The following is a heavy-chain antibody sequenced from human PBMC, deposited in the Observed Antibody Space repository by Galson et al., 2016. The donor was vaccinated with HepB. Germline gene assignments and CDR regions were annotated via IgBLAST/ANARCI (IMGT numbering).Heavy chain of an antibody. D-gene: IGHD3-10*01. CDR1: GTILSTQW. Sequence: SLRLSCAASGTILSTQWMSWVRQAPGKGLEWVANINDAASETYYVDSVKGRFTISRDDAKNSLYLQMNSLSVEDTAVYYCASGFGGVDVWGQGTTVTVSS. V-gene: IGHV3-7*03. J-gene: IGHJ6*02. CDR2: INDAASET. CDR3: ASGFGGVDV.